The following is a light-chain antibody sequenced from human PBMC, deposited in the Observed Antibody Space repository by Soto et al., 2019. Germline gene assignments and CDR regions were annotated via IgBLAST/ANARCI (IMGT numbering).Light chain of an antibody. J-gene: IGKJ5*01. V-gene: IGKV1-5*01. CDR1: QSISRW. Sequence: IQMTQSPATLSASLGDRVTITCRASQSISRWLNWYQQKPGKAPQLLIYEASSLESGVPSRFSGSGSGTEFTLTIGGLQPDDFETYYCQQFNSYPITFGQGTRLEI. CDR3: QQFNSYPIT. CDR2: EAS.